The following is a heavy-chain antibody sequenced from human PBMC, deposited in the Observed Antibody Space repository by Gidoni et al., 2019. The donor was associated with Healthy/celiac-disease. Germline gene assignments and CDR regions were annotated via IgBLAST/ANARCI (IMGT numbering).Heavy chain of an antibody. D-gene: IGHD1-26*01. CDR3: ARDKGVIVYRGEPLDY. J-gene: IGHJ4*02. Sequence: EVQLVDSGGGLVKPGGSLSLSCAAPGFTFGSYSMNWVRQAPGKGLEWVSAMSNSRSYIDYADSVKGRYTISRNNAKNSLYLQMNSLRAEDTAVYYCARDKGVIVYRGEPLDYWGQGTLVTVSS. CDR1: GFTFGSYS. V-gene: IGHV3-21*01. CDR2: MSNSRSYI.